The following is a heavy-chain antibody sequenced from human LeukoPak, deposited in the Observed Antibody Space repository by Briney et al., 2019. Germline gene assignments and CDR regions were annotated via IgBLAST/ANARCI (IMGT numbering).Heavy chain of an antibody. CDR1: GFTFSSYE. Sequence: PGGSLRLSCAASGFTFSSYEMNWVRQAPGKGLEWVSYISSSGSTIYYADSVKGRFTISRDNAKNSLYLQMNCLRAEDTAVYYCARDYGGKGTFDYWGQGTLVTVSS. CDR2: ISSSGSTI. D-gene: IGHD4-23*01. V-gene: IGHV3-48*03. CDR3: ARDYGGKGTFDY. J-gene: IGHJ4*02.